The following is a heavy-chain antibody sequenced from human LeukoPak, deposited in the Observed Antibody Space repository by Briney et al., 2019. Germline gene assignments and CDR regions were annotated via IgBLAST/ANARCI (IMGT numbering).Heavy chain of an antibody. Sequence: GGSLRLSCAASGFTFSSYAINWVRQAPGKGLEWVSTISGSGGSTYYADSVKGRFTISRDNSKNALYLQMNSLRAEDTAVYYCARAGYSSSYLDYWGQGTLVSVSS. CDR3: ARAGYSSSYLDY. CDR1: GFTFSSYA. J-gene: IGHJ4*02. CDR2: ISGSGGST. V-gene: IGHV3-23*01. D-gene: IGHD6-13*01.